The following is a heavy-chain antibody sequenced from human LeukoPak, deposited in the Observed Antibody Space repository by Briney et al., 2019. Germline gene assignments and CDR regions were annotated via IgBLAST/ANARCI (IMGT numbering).Heavy chain of an antibody. CDR2: INPNSGGT. J-gene: IGHJ3*02. V-gene: IGHV1-2*04. CDR3: ARGVGRGLRFPGVAFDI. Sequence: ASVKVSCKASGYTFTSYGISWVRQAPGQGLEWMGWINPNSGGTNYAQKFQGWVTMTRDTSISTAYMELSRLRSDDTAVYYCARGVGRGLRFPGVAFDIWGQGTMVTVSS. D-gene: IGHD5-12*01. CDR1: GYTFTSYG.